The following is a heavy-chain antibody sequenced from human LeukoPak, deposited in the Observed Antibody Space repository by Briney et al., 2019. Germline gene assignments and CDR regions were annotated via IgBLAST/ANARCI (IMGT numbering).Heavy chain of an antibody. V-gene: IGHV1-8*02. CDR3: ARGGYYYDSSGYYLDY. CDR1: GYTFTGYY. D-gene: IGHD3-22*01. J-gene: IGHJ4*02. CDR2: MNPNSGNT. Sequence: ASVKVSCKASGYTFTGYYMHWVRQATGQGLEWMGWMNPNSGNTGYAQKFQGRVTMTRNTSISTAYMELSSLRSEDTAVYYCARGGYYYDSSGYYLDYWGQGTLVTVSS.